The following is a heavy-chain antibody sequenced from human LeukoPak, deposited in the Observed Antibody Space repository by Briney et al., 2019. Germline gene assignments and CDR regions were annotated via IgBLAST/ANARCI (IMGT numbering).Heavy chain of an antibody. V-gene: IGHV3-21*01. Sequence: GGSLRLSCAASGFSFSSYTMNWVRQAPGKGLEWVSSISSGSGYIHYADSVKGRFTISRDNAKNSLYLQMNSLRDEDTAVYYCARPESESSGSLGAFDVWGQGTMVTVSS. J-gene: IGHJ3*01. D-gene: IGHD3-22*01. CDR2: ISSGSGYI. CDR1: GFSFSSYT. CDR3: ARPESESSGSLGAFDV.